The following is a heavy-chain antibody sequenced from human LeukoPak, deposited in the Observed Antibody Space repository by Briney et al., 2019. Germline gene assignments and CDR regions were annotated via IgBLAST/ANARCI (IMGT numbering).Heavy chain of an antibody. CDR1: GFTFSSYW. D-gene: IGHD3-9*01. V-gene: IGHV3-7*03. J-gene: IGHJ4*02. CDR2: IKQDGSEK. Sequence: GGSLRLSCAPSGFTFSSYWMSWVRQAPGKGLEWVANIKQDGSEKYYVDSVKGRFTISRDNGKNSLYLQMNSLKTEDTSVYYCTTLLGPYYDILTGFYKYSFDYWGQGTLVTVSP. CDR3: TTLLGPYYDILTGFYKYSFDY.